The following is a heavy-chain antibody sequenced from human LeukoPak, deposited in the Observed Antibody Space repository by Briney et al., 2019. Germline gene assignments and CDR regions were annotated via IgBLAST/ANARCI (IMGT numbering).Heavy chain of an antibody. CDR1: GGSFSDYY. CDR2: INHSGST. D-gene: IGHD2-21*01. CDR3: ASDSGGRRDAFNI. J-gene: IGHJ3*02. V-gene: IGHV4-34*01. Sequence: SETLSLTCAVYGGSFSDYYWSWIRQPPGKGLEWIGEINHSGSTNYNPSLRSRVTMSLDTSKNQFSLKLSSATAADTAVYYCASDSGGRRDAFNIWGQGTMVTVSS.